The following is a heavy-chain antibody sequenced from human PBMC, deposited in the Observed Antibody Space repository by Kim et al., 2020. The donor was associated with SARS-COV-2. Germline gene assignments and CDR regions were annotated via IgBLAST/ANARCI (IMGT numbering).Heavy chain of an antibody. J-gene: IGHJ4*02. Sequence: GTEKYYMDSVKGRFTVSRDNARKSLDLQMNSLRVEDTAVYYCARGRGLDSWGQGTLVTVSS. CDR3: ARGRGLDS. V-gene: IGHV3-7*01. CDR2: GTEK.